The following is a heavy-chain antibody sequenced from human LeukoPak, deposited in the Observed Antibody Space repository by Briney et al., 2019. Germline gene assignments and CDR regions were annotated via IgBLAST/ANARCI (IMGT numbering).Heavy chain of an antibody. CDR3: ARDAAGGYYDSSGYYYDY. Sequence: GGSLRLSCAASGFTFSSYWMHWVRQAPGKGLVWVSRINSDGSYTNYADSVKGRFTISRDNAKNTLYLQMNSLRADDTAVYYCARDAAGGYYDSSGYYYDYWGQGTLVTVSS. J-gene: IGHJ4*02. D-gene: IGHD3-22*01. CDR1: GFTFSSYW. V-gene: IGHV3-74*01. CDR2: INSDGSYT.